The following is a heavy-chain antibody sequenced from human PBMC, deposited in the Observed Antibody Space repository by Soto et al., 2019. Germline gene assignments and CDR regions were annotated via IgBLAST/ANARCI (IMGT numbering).Heavy chain of an antibody. CDR2: ISSSGTTI. CDR3: ARRYSKYLPLDN. D-gene: IGHD4-4*01. Sequence: GGSLRLSCEASGFIFSRYEMHWVRQAPGKGLEWVSYISSSGTTINYADSVKGRFTISRDNAENSLFLHMNSLRVEDTAVYYCARRYSKYLPLDNWGQGTLVTVSS. CDR1: GFIFSRYE. V-gene: IGHV3-48*03. J-gene: IGHJ4*02.